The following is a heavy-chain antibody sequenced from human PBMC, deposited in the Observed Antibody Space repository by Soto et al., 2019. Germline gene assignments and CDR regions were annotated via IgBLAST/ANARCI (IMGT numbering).Heavy chain of an antibody. V-gene: IGHV1-2*04. J-gene: IGHJ6*03. CDR2: INPNSGGT. CDR1: GYTFTGYY. CDR3: ARGGDQVHTIFGVVRIPPYYYYYYMDV. Sequence: GASVKVSCKASGYTFTGYYMHWVRQAPGQGLEWMGWINPNSGGTNYAQKFQGWVTMTRDTSISTAYMELSSLRSEDTAVYYCARGGDQVHTIFGVVRIPPYYYYYYMDVWGKGTTVTVSS. D-gene: IGHD3-3*01.